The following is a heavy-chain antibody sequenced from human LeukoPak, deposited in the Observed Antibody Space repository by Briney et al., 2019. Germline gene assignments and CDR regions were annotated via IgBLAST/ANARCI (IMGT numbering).Heavy chain of an antibody. J-gene: IGHJ4*02. V-gene: IGHV3-11*01. CDR2: ISSSGSTI. Sequence: PGGSLRLSCAASGFTFSDYYMSWIRQAPGKGLEWVSYISSSGSTIYYADSVKDRFTISRDNAKNSLYLQMNSLRAEDTALYYCARDRGYCSGGSCYADYWGQGTLVTVSS. CDR3: ARDRGYCSGGSCYADY. D-gene: IGHD2-15*01. CDR1: GFTFSDYY.